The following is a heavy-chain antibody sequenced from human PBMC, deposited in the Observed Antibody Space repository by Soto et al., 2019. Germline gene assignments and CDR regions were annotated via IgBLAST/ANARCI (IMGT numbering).Heavy chain of an antibody. CDR3: ARDWSLVVRGVMGY. J-gene: IGHJ4*02. V-gene: IGHV1-3*01. Sequence: QVQLVQSGAEVKKPGASVKVSCKASGYTFTSYAMHWVRQAPGQRLEWMGWINAGNGNTKYSQKFQGRVTITRDTXXRTGYMELSSLRSEDTAVYYCARDWSLVVRGVMGYWGQGTLVTVSS. D-gene: IGHD3-10*01. CDR2: INAGNGNT. CDR1: GYTFTSYA.